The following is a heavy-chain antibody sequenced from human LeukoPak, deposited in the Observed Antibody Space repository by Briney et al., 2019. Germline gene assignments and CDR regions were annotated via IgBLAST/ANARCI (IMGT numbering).Heavy chain of an antibody. Sequence: ASVKVSCKASGYTFSDYTFTNYGISWVRQAPGQGLEWMGWISTYKSHTNYAQKFQGRVTMITDTSTNTAYMELRSLRSDDTAVYYCAREDTADYYYYGMDVWGQGTAVTVSS. CDR2: ISTYKSHT. D-gene: IGHD5-18*01. V-gene: IGHV1-18*01. CDR1: GYTFSDYTFTNYG. J-gene: IGHJ6*02. CDR3: AREDTADYYYYGMDV.